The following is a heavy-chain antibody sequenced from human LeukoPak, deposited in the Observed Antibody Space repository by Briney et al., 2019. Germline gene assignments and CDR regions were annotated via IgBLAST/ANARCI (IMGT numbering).Heavy chain of an antibody. V-gene: IGHV1-2*02. J-gene: IGHJ6*02. Sequence: ASVKVSCKASGYTFTGYYMHWVRQAPGQGLEWMGWINPNSGGTNYAQKFQGRVTMTRNTSISTAYMELSSLRSEDTAIYYCAGHSGYDLSYYYYGMDVWGQGTTVTVSS. CDR1: GYTFTGYY. CDR2: INPNSGGT. CDR3: AGHSGYDLSYYYYGMDV. D-gene: IGHD5-12*01.